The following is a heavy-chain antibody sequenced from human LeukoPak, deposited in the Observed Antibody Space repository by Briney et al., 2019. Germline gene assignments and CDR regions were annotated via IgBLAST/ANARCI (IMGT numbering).Heavy chain of an antibody. CDR1: DGSFGGYH. D-gene: IGHD2-2*01. J-gene: IGHJ5*02. CDR2: ITYGGTT. CDR3: RGRYCSSATCYDWFDP. Sequence: SETLSLTCGVYDGSFGGYHWNWIRQPPGKRLEWIGEITYGGTTNYNPSLRSRVTMSVDTSKKQFSLRLTSVTAADTAVYCVRGRYCSSATCYDWFDPWGPGTHVSVSS. V-gene: IGHV4-34*01.